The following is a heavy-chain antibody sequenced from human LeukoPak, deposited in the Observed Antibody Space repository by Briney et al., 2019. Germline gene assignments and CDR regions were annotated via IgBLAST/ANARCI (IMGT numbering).Heavy chain of an antibody. CDR3: ARVQEQQLVLYAFDI. J-gene: IGHJ3*02. V-gene: IGHV3-7*04. Sequence: PGGSLRLSCAASGFTFSSYWMSWVRQAPGEGLEWVANIKRDGSEKSYVDSVKGRFTISRDNAKNSLYLQMNSLRAEDTAAYYCARVQEQQLVLYAFDIWGQGTMVTVSS. CDR1: GFTFSSYW. CDR2: IKRDGSEK. D-gene: IGHD6-13*01.